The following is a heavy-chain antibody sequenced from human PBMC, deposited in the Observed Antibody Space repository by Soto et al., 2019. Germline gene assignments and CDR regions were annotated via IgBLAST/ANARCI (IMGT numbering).Heavy chain of an antibody. D-gene: IGHD3-16*01. CDR1: GGSISSYY. Sequence: SETLSLTCTVSGGSISSYYWCWIRQPPGKGLEWIGYIYHSGSTNYNPSLKSRVTISVDRSKNQFSLKLSSVTAADTAVYYCAAGDGLPRYYWGQGTLVTVSS. CDR2: IYHSGST. J-gene: IGHJ4*02. V-gene: IGHV4-59*12. CDR3: AAGDGLPRYY.